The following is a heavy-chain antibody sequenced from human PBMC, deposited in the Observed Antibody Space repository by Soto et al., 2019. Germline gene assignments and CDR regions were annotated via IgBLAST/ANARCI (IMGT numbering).Heavy chain of an antibody. J-gene: IGHJ6*02. CDR2: ISYDGSNK. D-gene: IGHD2-8*01. CDR3: ARDNPPLGLMGVYYYYYGMDV. CDR1: GFTFSSYA. V-gene: IGHV3-30-3*01. Sequence: QVQLVESGGGVVQPGRSLRLSCAASGFTFSSYAMHWVRQAPGKGLEWVAVISYDGSNKYYADSVKGRFTISRDNSKNXLXLXXNSLRAEDTAVYYCARDNPPLGLMGVYYYYYGMDVWGQGTTVTVSS.